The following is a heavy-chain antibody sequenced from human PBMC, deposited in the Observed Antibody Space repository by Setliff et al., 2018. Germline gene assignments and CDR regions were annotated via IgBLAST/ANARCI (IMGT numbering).Heavy chain of an antibody. D-gene: IGHD6-13*01. V-gene: IGHV1-18*01. CDR3: ARVGSSSWLHPDVYYYYGMDV. CDR1: GYTFTSYG. J-gene: IGHJ6*02. CDR2: ISAYNGNT. Sequence: GASVKVSYKASGYTFTSYGISWVRQAPGQGLEWMGWISAYNGNTNYAQKLQGRVTMTTDTSTSTAYMELRSLRSDDTAVYYCARVGSSSWLHPDVYYYYGMDVWGQGTTVTVSS.